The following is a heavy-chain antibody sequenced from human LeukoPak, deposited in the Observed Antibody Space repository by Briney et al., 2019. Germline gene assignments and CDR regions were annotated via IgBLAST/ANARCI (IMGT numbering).Heavy chain of an antibody. Sequence: SETLSLTCTVSGGSISSYYWSWIRQPPGKGLEWIGYIYYSGSTNYNPSLKSRVTISVDTSKNQFSLKLSSVTAADTAVYYCARAGGFAGYMDVWGKGTTVTISS. CDR2: IYYSGST. V-gene: IGHV4-59*01. CDR1: GGSISSYY. CDR3: ARAGGFAGYMDV. J-gene: IGHJ6*03. D-gene: IGHD3-16*01.